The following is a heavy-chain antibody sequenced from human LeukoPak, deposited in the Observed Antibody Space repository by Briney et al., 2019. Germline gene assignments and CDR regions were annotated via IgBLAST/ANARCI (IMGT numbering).Heavy chain of an antibody. D-gene: IGHD1/OR15-1a*01. J-gene: IGHJ4*02. Sequence: GGSLRVSCVASGFTFGHNAMAWVRQAPGKRLEWVSALSGSGGDTFYADSVKGRFTISRDNSKNTLYLQMNSLRAEDTAVYYCAKGYTWNNIRLLDYWGQGTLVTVSS. CDR3: AKGYTWNNIRLLDY. V-gene: IGHV3-23*01. CDR1: GFTFGHNA. CDR2: LSGSGGDT.